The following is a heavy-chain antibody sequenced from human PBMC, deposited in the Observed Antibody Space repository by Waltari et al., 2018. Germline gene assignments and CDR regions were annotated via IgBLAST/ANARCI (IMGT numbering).Heavy chain of an antibody. CDR2: IRTGADGGTT. CDR3: TIDHWSPPDLGY. J-gene: IGHJ4*02. CDR1: GFTFRNVW. D-gene: IGHD3-3*01. Sequence: EEHLVESGGGLVEPGGSLRLSCASSGFTFRNVWMSWVGPVPGQGLDGVSRIRTGADGGTTQYAAPVKDRFSISRRDSENMLFLQMSYLQPDDTAVYYCTIDHWSPPDLGYGGQGTPVTVSS. V-gene: IGHV3-15*05.